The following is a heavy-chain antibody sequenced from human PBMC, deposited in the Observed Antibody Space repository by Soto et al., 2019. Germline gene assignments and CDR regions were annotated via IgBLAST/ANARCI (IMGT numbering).Heavy chain of an antibody. Sequence: GGSLRLSCADSGFILRNYWMSWVRQAPGMGLQWVASIKEDGSEKYYVDPVKGRFTISRENAKNSLYLQMNSLRAEDTAVYYCARYRYLDPWGQGILVTVSS. J-gene: IGHJ5*02. D-gene: IGHD1-1*01. V-gene: IGHV3-7*03. CDR1: GFILRNYW. CDR2: IKEDGSEK. CDR3: ARYRYLDP.